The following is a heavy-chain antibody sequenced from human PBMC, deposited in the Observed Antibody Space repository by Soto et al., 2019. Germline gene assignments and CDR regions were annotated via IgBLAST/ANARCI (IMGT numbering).Heavy chain of an antibody. Sequence: GGSLRLSCAASGFTFNTYAMHWVRQAPGKGLEWVSSISSSSSYIYYADSVKGRFTISRDNAKNSLYLQMNSLRAEDTAVYYCARENDPYLGPPRTLNWGQGTLVTVSS. J-gene: IGHJ4*02. CDR2: ISSSSSYI. V-gene: IGHV3-21*01. D-gene: IGHD1-1*01. CDR3: ARENDPYLGPPRTLN. CDR1: GFTFNTYA.